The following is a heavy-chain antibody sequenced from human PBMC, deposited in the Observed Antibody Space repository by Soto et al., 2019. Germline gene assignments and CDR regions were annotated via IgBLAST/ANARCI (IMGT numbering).Heavy chain of an antibody. V-gene: IGHV3-30*03. J-gene: IGHJ4*02. CDR1: GFTFSSYG. D-gene: IGHD4-17*01. Sequence: GGSLRLSCAASGFTFSSYGMHWVRQAPGKGLEWVAVMSFDGSNKYYADSVKGRFTISRDNSKNTLYLQMNSLRAEDTAVYYCATASRLDFTVIDYWGQGTLVTVSS. CDR3: ATASRLDFTVIDY. CDR2: MSFDGSNK.